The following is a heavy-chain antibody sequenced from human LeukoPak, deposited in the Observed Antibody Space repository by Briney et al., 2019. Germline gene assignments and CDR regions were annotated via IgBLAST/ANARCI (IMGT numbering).Heavy chain of an antibody. Sequence: KPGGSLRLSCAASGFTFSSYSMSWVRQPPGKGLEWVSGISGSGGSTDYADSVKGRFTISRDNSKNTLYLQMNSLRVEDTAVYYCAKDPGYQVVYCFDYWGQGTLVTVSS. D-gene: IGHD2-2*01. V-gene: IGHV3-23*01. CDR1: GFTFSSYS. CDR3: AKDPGYQVVYCFDY. CDR2: ISGSGGST. J-gene: IGHJ4*02.